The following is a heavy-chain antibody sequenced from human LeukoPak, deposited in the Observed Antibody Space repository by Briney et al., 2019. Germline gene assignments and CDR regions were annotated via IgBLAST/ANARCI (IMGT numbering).Heavy chain of an antibody. Sequence: SVKVSCKASGGTFSSSAISWVRQAPGQGLEWMGRIIPILGIANYAQKFQGRVTITADKSTSTAYMELSSLRSEDTAVYYCARTIVVVPAARYYYYGMDVWGQGTTVTVSS. J-gene: IGHJ6*02. CDR1: GGTFSSSA. D-gene: IGHD2-2*01. V-gene: IGHV1-69*04. CDR2: IIPILGIA. CDR3: ARTIVVVPAARYYYYGMDV.